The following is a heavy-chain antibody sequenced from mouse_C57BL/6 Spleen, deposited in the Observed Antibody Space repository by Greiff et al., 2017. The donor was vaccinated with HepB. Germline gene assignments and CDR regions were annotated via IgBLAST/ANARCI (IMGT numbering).Heavy chain of an antibody. J-gene: IGHJ4*01. CDR2: IRYDGSN. CDR3: ARAVYDGYYGYYAMDY. D-gene: IGHD2-3*01. V-gene: IGHV3-6*01. CDR1: GYSITSGYY. Sequence: ESGPGLVKPSQSLSLSCSVTGYSITSGYYWNWIRQFPGNKLEWMGYIRYDGSNNYNPSFKNRISITRDTSTNPFFLQLNSVTTEDTATSYCARAVYDGYYGYYAMDYWGQGTSVTVSS.